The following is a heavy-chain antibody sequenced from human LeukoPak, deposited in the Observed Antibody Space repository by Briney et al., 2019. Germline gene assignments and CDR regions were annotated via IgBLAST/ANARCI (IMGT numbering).Heavy chain of an antibody. D-gene: IGHD3-3*01. Sequence: ASVKVSCKASGYTFTGYYMHWVRQAPGQGLEWMGWINPNSGGTNYAQKFQGRVTMTRDTYISTAYMELSRLRSDDTAVYYCARAPGGSRYYDFWSGYLDYYYYYMDVWGKGTTVTVSS. CDR1: GYTFTGYY. CDR3: ARAPGGSRYYDFWSGYLDYYYYYMDV. J-gene: IGHJ6*03. V-gene: IGHV1-2*02. CDR2: INPNSGGT.